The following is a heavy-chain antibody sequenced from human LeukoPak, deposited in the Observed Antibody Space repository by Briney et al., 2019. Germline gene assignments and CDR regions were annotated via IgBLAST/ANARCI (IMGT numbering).Heavy chain of an antibody. J-gene: IGHJ6*02. Sequence: GESLKISCKSSGYSFTNYWIAWVRQMPGKGLEWMGIINPGDSDTRYSPSFQGQVTISADKSISTAYLQWSSLKASDTAMYYCARFIVGATTSYYYYYGMDVWGQGTTVTVSS. V-gene: IGHV5-51*01. CDR2: INPGDSDT. CDR1: GYSFTNYW. D-gene: IGHD1-26*01. CDR3: ARFIVGATTSYYYYYGMDV.